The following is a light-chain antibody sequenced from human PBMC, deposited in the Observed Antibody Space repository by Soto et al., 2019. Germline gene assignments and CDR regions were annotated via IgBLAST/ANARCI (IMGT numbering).Light chain of an antibody. Sequence: EIVLTQSPGTLSLSPGERATLSCRASQSVSSNYLAWYQQKPGQAPRLLIYGASRRATGIPDRFSGSGSGTDFTLTISRLEPEDFAVYYCQRYGNSPLYTFGQGTHLEIK. CDR2: GAS. V-gene: IGKV3-20*01. CDR3: QRYGNSPLYT. J-gene: IGKJ2*01. CDR1: QSVSSNY.